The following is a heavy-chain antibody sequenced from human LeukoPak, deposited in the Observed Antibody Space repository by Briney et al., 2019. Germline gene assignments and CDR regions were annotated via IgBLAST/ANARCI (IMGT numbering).Heavy chain of an antibody. CDR1: GGSISSGDYS. V-gene: IGHV4-30-4*08. CDR3: ARSRTIYSGRPFDY. CDR2: IYYSGST. Sequence: PSETLSLTCTVSGGSISSGDYSWSWIRQPPGKGLEWIGYIYYSGSTYYNPSLKSRVTISVDTSKNQFSLKLSSVTAADTAVYYCARSRTIYSGRPFDYWGQGTLVTVSS. J-gene: IGHJ4*02. D-gene: IGHD1-26*01.